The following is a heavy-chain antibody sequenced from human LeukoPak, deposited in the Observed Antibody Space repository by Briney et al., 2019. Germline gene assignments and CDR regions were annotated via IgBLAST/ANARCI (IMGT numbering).Heavy chain of an antibody. D-gene: IGHD3-10*01. CDR1: GGSISIYY. CDR3: ARSSVRYYGSGSYPFV. CDR2: IYYSGST. J-gene: IGHJ4*02. V-gene: IGHV4-59*08. Sequence: SETLSLTCTVSGGSISIYYWSWIRQPPGKGLEWIGYIYYSGSTNYNPSLKSRVTISVDTSKNQFSLKLSSVTAADTAVYYCARSSVRYYGSGSYPFVWGQGTLVTVSS.